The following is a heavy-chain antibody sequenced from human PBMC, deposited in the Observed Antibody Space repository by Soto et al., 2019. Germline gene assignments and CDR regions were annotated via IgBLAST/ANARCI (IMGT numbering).Heavy chain of an antibody. CDR3: ARGGDIVVVVAARRDFQH. J-gene: IGHJ1*01. Sequence: QVQLQQWGAGLLKPSETLSLTCAVYGGSFSGYYWSWIRPPPGKGLEWIGEINHSGSTNYNPSLKSRVTTSVHTSKHQFSLKLSSVTAADTAVYYCARGGDIVVVVAARRDFQHWGQGTLVTVSS. CDR2: INHSGST. D-gene: IGHD2-15*01. CDR1: GGSFSGYY. V-gene: IGHV4-34*01.